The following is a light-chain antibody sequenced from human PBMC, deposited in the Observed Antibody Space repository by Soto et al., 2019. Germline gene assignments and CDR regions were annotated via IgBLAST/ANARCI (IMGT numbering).Light chain of an antibody. J-gene: IGKJ1*01. CDR2: GVS. CDR1: QSISSSY. V-gene: IGKV3-20*01. Sequence: EMMLTQSPGSLSLSPGERATLSCRASQSISSSYLAWYQQKPGQAPRLLVYGVSSRASDVPDRFSGSGSGTDFTLTISSLEPEDSAVYYCQQYTDSRTFGQGTKVDIK. CDR3: QQYTDSRT.